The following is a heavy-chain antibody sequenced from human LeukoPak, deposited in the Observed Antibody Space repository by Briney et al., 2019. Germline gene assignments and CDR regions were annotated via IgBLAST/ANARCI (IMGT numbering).Heavy chain of an antibody. CDR1: GFTFSSYS. CDR3: ARVKVEVVVAATWGAFDV. CDR2: ISGSSSTI. V-gene: IGHV3-48*04. D-gene: IGHD2-15*01. J-gene: IGHJ3*01. Sequence: PGGSLRLSCAASGFTFSSYSMNWVRQAPGKGLEWASYISGSSSTIYYAESVKGRFTISRDNAKNSLYLQMNSLRAEDTAMYYCARVKVEVVVAATWGAFDVWGHGTMVTVSS.